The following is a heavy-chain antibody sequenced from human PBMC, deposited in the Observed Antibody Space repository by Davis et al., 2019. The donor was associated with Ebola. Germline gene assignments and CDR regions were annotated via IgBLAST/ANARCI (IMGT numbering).Heavy chain of an antibody. CDR2: MNPNSGNT. J-gene: IGHJ4*02. Sequence: ASVKVSCKASGYTFTSYDINWVRQATGQGLEWMGWMNPNSGNTAYAQKFQGRVTMTRNTSISTAYMELSSLRSEDTAVYYCARGGIYSGYGDYWGQGTLVTVSS. CDR3: ARGGIYSGYGDY. D-gene: IGHD5-12*01. V-gene: IGHV1-8*01. CDR1: GYTFTSYD.